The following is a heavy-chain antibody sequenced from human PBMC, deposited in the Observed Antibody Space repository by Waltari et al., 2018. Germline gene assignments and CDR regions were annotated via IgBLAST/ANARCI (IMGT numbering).Heavy chain of an antibody. CDR2: ISYSGSS. CDR3: AGDVIGAGANSFDY. D-gene: IGHD6-13*01. Sequence: QVQLQESGPGLVKPSGTLSLPCIVSTGSISGYYWSWIRQPPGKGLEWMGSISYSGSSNNNPTLKSRAGISEDPSKNQFALKLAAVTAADTALYYCAGDVIGAGANSFDYWGQGTLVTVSS. CDR1: TGSISGYY. V-gene: IGHV4-59*01. J-gene: IGHJ4*02.